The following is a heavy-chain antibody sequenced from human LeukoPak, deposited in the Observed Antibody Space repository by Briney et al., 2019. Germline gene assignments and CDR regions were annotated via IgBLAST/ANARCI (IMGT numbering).Heavy chain of an antibody. Sequence: SETLSLTCTVSGGSISSYYWSWIRQPPGKGLEWIGNIYYSSSTNYNPSLKSRFTISRDKSKNQVSLKLNSVTAADTAVYYCARSIGVVTNFDHWRQGTLVSVSP. CDR2: IYYSSST. V-gene: IGHV4-59*01. CDR1: GGSISSYY. D-gene: IGHD3-3*01. CDR3: ARSIGVVTNFDH. J-gene: IGHJ4*02.